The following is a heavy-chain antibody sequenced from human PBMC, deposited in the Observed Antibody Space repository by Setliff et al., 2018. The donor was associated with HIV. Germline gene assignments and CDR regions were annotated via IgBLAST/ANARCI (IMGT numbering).Heavy chain of an antibody. CDR1: GGSISSRSFY. Sequence: KSSETLSLTCTVSGGSISSRSFYWGWVRQPPGKSLEWIGIIYYSGSTYYNPSLKSRVTMSVDTSKNQFSLRLSSVTAADTAVYFCARRDTSTPYWFDPWGQGALVTVSS. CDR2: IYYSGST. D-gene: IGHD2-2*01. V-gene: IGHV4-39*01. J-gene: IGHJ5*02. CDR3: ARRDTSTPYWFDP.